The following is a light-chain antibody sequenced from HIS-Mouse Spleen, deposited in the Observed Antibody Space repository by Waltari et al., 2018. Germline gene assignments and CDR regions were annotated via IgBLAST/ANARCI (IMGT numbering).Light chain of an antibody. J-gene: IGLJ2*01. CDR3: NSRDSSGNHVV. Sequence: SSELTQDPAVSVALGQTVRITCQGDSLRSYYASWYQKKPGQAPVLVIYGKNNRPSGIPDLCSGSSSGNTASLTITGAQAEDEADYYCNSRDSSGNHVVFGGGTKLTVL. CDR2: GKN. CDR1: SLRSYY. V-gene: IGLV3-19*01.